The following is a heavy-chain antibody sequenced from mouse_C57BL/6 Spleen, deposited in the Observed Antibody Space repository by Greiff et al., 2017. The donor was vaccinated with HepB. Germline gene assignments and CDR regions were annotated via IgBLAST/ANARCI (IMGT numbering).Heavy chain of an antibody. CDR2: IDPSDSET. CDR1: GYTFTSYW. Sequence: QVQLQQPGAELVRPGSSVKLSCKASGYTFTSYWMHWVKQRPIQGLEWIGNIDPSDSETHYNQKFKDKATLTVDKSSSTAYMQLSSLTSEDSAVYYCASGKDDYTFAYWGQGTLVTVSA. D-gene: IGHD2-4*01. CDR3: ASGKDDYTFAY. J-gene: IGHJ3*01. V-gene: IGHV1-52*01.